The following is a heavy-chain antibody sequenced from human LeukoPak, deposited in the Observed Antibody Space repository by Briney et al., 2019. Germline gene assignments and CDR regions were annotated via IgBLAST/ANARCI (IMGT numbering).Heavy chain of an antibody. D-gene: IGHD1-26*01. CDR3: ARHDRNSGRYYDFDY. Sequence: PSETLSLTCTVSGGSISRSNNYWGWIRQPPGKGLEWIGSIYYSGSTYYNPSLKSRVTISVDTSKNQFSLKLSSVTAADTAVYYCARHDRNSGRYYDFDYWGQGTLVTVSS. V-gene: IGHV4-39*01. CDR1: GGSISRSNNY. J-gene: IGHJ4*02. CDR2: IYYSGST.